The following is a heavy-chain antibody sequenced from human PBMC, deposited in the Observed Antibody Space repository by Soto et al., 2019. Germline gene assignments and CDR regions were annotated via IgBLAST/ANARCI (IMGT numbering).Heavy chain of an antibody. Sequence: QVQLVQSGAEMKKPGSSVKVSCQSSGGTFNTYAMNWVRQAPGQGPEWMGDIYPMFGAANYAPKFHGRVNITADESTSTSYMPLSSLTSEDRALYSCAREVQGHTPAFVYWGQGTLVTVAS. CDR2: IYPMFGAA. CDR3: AREVQGHTPAFVY. J-gene: IGHJ4*02. CDR1: GGTFNTYA. V-gene: IGHV1-69*19.